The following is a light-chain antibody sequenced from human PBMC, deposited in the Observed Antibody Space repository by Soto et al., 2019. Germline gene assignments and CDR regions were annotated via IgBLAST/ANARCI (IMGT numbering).Light chain of an antibody. Sequence: DIVMTQSPDSLAVSLGERATINCKSSQSVLYSSNNKNYLAWYQQKPGQPPKLLIYWASTRESGVPDRFSGSESGPDFTLTISSLQAEDVSVYYCQLYYSTPTFGPGTKVDIK. V-gene: IGKV4-1*01. J-gene: IGKJ3*01. CDR3: QLYYSTPT. CDR2: WAS. CDR1: QSVLYSSNNKNY.